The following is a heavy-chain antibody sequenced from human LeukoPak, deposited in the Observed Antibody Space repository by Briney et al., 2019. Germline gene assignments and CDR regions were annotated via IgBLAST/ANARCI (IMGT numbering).Heavy chain of an antibody. CDR1: GGTFSSYA. V-gene: IGHV1-46*01. D-gene: IGHD5-18*01. Sequence: ASVTVSCKTSGGTFSSYAISWVRQAPGQGLEWMGLINPSGGSTRYAQKFQGRVTMTRDMSTSTVYMELSSLRSEDTAVYYCARALPHRRLMDTTMEQHWFDPWGQGTLVTVSS. J-gene: IGHJ5*02. CDR2: INPSGGST. CDR3: ARALPHRRLMDTTMEQHWFDP.